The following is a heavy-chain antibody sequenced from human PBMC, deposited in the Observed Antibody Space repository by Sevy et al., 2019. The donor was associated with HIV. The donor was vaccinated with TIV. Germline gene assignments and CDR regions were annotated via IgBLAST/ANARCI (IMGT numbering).Heavy chain of an antibody. CDR3: AKSGGNYLGYNFDY. CDR1: GFTFTSYA. Sequence: GGSLRLSCAASGFTFTSYAFSWVRQAPGKGLEWVSGISGVGGSTYYADSVKGRFTISRDNSKNTLYLQMNSLRAEDTAVYYCAKSGGNYLGYNFDYWGQGTLVTVSS. V-gene: IGHV3-23*01. J-gene: IGHJ4*02. CDR2: ISGVGGST. D-gene: IGHD1-7*01.